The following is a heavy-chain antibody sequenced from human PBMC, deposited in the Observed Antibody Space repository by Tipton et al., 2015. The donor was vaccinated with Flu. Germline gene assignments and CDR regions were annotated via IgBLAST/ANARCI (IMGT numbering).Heavy chain of an antibody. V-gene: IGHV1-18*01. Sequence: QVQLVQSGAEVKKPGASVKVSCKASGYTFTSYGISWVRQAPGQGLEWVGWISAYNGDTNYAQKLQGRVTMTTDTSTSTAYMELRSLRSDDTAVYYCATVFGEVVRNYYYYYGMDVWGQGTAVAVAS. D-gene: IGHD3-10*02. CDR2: ISAYNGDT. CDR1: GYTFTSYG. CDR3: ATVFGEVVRNYYYYYGMDV. J-gene: IGHJ6*02.